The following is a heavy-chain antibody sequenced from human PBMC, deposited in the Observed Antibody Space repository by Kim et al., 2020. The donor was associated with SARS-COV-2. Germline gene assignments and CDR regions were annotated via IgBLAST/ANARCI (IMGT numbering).Heavy chain of an antibody. D-gene: IGHD1-1*01. Sequence: SETLSLTCTVSGGSISSSSYYWGWIRQPPGKGLEWIGSIYYSGSTYYNPSLKSRVTISVDTSKNQFSLKLSSVTAADTAVYYCAREGRPVNRRQIDPWGQGTLVTVSS. J-gene: IGHJ5*02. CDR3: AREGRPVNRRQIDP. V-gene: IGHV4-39*07. CDR2: IYYSGST. CDR1: GGSISSSSYY.